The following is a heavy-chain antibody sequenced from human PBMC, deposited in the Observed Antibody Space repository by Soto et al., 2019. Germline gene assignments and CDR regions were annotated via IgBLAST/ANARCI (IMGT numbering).Heavy chain of an antibody. V-gene: IGHV3-23*01. CDR1: GFTFSSYA. D-gene: IGHD2-2*01. Sequence: EVLLLESGGRLVKPGGSLRLSCAASGFTFSSYAMSWVRQAPGKGLEWVSGISGSGGDTYYADSVKGRFTISRDNSKSTLYLQMNSLRADDTAVYYCAHSLLPPARGGMDVWGQGTTVAVSS. CDR3: AHSLLPPARGGMDV. J-gene: IGHJ6*02. CDR2: ISGSGGDT.